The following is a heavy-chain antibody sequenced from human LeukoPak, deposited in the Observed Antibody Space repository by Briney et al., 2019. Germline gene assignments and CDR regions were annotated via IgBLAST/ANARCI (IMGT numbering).Heavy chain of an antibody. CDR2: INHSGST. J-gene: IGHJ5*02. CDR3: ARGRVRGVANWFDP. Sequence: SEALSLTCAVYGGSFSGYYWSWIRQPPGKGLEWIGEINHSGSTNYNPSLKSRVTISVDASKNQFSLKLSSVTAADTAVYYCARGRVRGVANWFDPWGQGTLVTVPS. V-gene: IGHV4-34*01. D-gene: IGHD3-10*01. CDR1: GGSFSGYY.